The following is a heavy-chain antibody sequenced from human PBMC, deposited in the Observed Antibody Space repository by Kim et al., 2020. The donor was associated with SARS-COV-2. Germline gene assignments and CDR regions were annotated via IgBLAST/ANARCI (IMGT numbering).Heavy chain of an antibody. D-gene: IGHD2-2*03. Sequence: SVKSRITINPDTSKNQFSLQLNSVTPEDTAVYYCAVGYCSSTSCPRNFDYWGQGTLVTVSS. V-gene: IGHV6-1*01. J-gene: IGHJ4*02. CDR3: AVGYCSSTSCPRNFDY.